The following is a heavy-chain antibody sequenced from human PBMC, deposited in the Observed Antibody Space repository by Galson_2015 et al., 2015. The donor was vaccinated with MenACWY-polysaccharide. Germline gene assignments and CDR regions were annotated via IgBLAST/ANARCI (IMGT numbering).Heavy chain of an antibody. CDR3: VGDSYHTC. CDR1: GGSFSDYY. D-gene: IGHD3-16*01. CDR2: LYTAGTT. V-gene: IGHV3-53*01. J-gene: IGHJ4*02. Sequence: ETLSLTCAVNGGSFSDYYWTWVRQAPEKGLEWVSVLYTAGTTSYADSVKGRFTISRDDSKNTLYLQMNSLRVEDTAVYYCVGDSYHTCWGQGTLVIVS.